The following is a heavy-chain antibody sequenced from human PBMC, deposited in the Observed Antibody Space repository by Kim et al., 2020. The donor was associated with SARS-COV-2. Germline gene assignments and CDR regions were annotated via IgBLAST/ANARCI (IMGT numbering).Heavy chain of an antibody. J-gene: IGHJ4*02. V-gene: IGHV5-51*01. CDR1: GYTFSIYW. D-gene: IGHD6-13*01. CDR2: IYPTDSDT. CDR3: ARLASSSFFAPIDS. Sequence: GESLKISCEGSGYTFSIYWIAWVRQMPGKGLEWMGVIYPTDSDTRYSPSFQGQVTISADKSITTAYLQWSSLKASDSAVYYCARLASSSFFAPIDSWGQGTLVTVSS.